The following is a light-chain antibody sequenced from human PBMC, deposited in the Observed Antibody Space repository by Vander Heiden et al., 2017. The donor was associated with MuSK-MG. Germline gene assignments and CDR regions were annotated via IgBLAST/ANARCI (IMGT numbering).Light chain of an antibody. CDR2: AAS. Sequence: DIQMTQSPSSLSASVGDRVPITCRASQSISSYLNWYQQKPGKAPKLLIYAASSGQSGVPSRFSGRGSGTDFTLTISSLQPEDFATYYCQQSYSTPYTFGQGTKLEIK. V-gene: IGKV1-39*01. J-gene: IGKJ2*01. CDR1: QSISSY. CDR3: QQSYSTPYT.